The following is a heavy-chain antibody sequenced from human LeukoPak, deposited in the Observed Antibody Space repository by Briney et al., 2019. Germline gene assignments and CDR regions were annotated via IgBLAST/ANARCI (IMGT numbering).Heavy chain of an antibody. V-gene: IGHV3-23*01. Sequence: SGGSLRLSCAASGFTFTSYGMSWVRQPPGKGLEWVSAISGSGGRTYYADSVKGRFTISRDNSKNTLYLQMNSLRAEDTAVYYCAKDSRSTILRYFDWLSETYYFDYWGQGTLVTVSS. J-gene: IGHJ4*02. CDR1: GFTFTSYG. CDR3: AKDSRSTILRYFDWLSETYYFDY. D-gene: IGHD3-9*01. CDR2: ISGSGGRT.